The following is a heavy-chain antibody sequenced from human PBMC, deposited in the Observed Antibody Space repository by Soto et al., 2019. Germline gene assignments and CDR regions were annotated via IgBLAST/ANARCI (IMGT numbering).Heavy chain of an antibody. CDR2: ITSNGDST. D-gene: IGHD2-2*01. Sequence: GGSLRLSCSASGFTFRNYAMHWVRQAPGKGLEYVSAITSNGDSTYYADSVKGRFTISRDNSKNTLYLQMSSLRADDTAVYYCVKTHEGFVPAAPQTYFEYWGQGTLVTVYS. J-gene: IGHJ4*02. V-gene: IGHV3-64D*06. CDR3: VKTHEGFVPAAPQTYFEY. CDR1: GFTFRNYA.